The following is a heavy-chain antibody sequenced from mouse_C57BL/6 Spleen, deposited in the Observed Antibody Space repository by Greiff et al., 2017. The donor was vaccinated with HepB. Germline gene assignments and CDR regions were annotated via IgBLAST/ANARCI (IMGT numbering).Heavy chain of an antibody. CDR3: ARTDYGSGYFDY. Sequence: VQRVESGAELVRPGTSVKMSCKASGYTFTNYWIGWAKQRPGHGLEWIGDIYPGGGYTNYNEKFKGKATLTADKSSSTAYMQFSSLTSEDSAIYYCARTDYGSGYFDYWGQGTTLTVSS. CDR1: GYTFTNYW. J-gene: IGHJ2*01. CDR2: IYPGGGYT. D-gene: IGHD1-1*01. V-gene: IGHV1-63*01.